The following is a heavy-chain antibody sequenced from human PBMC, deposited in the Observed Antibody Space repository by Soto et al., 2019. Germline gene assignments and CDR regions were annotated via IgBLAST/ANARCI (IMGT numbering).Heavy chain of an antibody. J-gene: IGHJ4*02. CDR2: IYYSGST. CDR3: SREYRRSAPDY. CDR1: GGSISSSSYY. V-gene: IGHV4-39*01. D-gene: IGHD6-6*01. Sequence: QLQLQESGPGLVKPSETLSLTCTVSGGSISSSSYYWGWIRQPPGKGLEWIGSIYYSGSTYYNASRKSRVTISVDTSKNQFSLKLSSVTAADTAVYYCSREYRRSAPDYWGQGTLVTVSS.